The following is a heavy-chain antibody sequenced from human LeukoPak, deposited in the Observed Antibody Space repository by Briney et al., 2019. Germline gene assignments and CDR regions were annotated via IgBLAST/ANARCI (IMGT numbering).Heavy chain of an antibody. V-gene: IGHV3-53*01. D-gene: IGHD2/OR15-2a*01. CDR2: TYSDGNT. Sequence: GGSLRLSCAVSGFSVSSTYMTWVRQAPGKGLEWVSITYSDGNTYYAESVRGRFTVSRGYSKNTLYLQMKSLRVEDTAFYYCARDLSYFDYWGQRTLVTVSS. J-gene: IGHJ4*02. CDR1: GFSVSSTY. CDR3: ARDLSYFDY.